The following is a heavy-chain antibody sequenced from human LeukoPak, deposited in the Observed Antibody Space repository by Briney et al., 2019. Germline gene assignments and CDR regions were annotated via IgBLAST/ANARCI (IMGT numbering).Heavy chain of an antibody. V-gene: IGHV3-9*01. Sequence: GRSLRLSCAASGFTFDDYAMHWVRQAPGKGLEWVSGISWNSGSIGYADSVKGRFTISRDNAKNSLYLQMNSLRAEDTALYYCAKDPNGSFYYMDVWGKGTTVTVSS. CDR2: ISWNSGSI. CDR3: AKDPNGSFYYMDV. CDR1: GFTFDDYA. J-gene: IGHJ6*03. D-gene: IGHD3-10*01.